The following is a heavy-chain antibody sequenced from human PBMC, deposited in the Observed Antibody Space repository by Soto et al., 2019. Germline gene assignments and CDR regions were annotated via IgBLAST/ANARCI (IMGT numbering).Heavy chain of an antibody. CDR3: AREGQQLVPYYFDY. CDR1: GYTFTGYY. CDR2: INPNSGGT. Sequence: ASVKVSCKASGYTFTGYYMHWVRQAPGQGLEWMGWINPNSGGTNYAQKFQGRVTVTRDTSISTAYMELSRLRSDDTAVYYCAREGQQLVPYYFDYWGQGTLVTVSS. V-gene: IGHV1-2*02. J-gene: IGHJ4*02. D-gene: IGHD6-13*01.